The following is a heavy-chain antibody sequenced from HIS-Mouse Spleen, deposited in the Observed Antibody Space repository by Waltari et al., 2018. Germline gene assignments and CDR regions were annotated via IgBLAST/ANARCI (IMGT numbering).Heavy chain of an antibody. CDR1: GGSISSRTYY. CDR3: AREIPYSSSWYDWYFDL. J-gene: IGHJ2*01. CDR2: IYYSGST. D-gene: IGHD6-13*01. V-gene: IGHV4-39*07. Sequence: QLQLQASGPGLVKPSETLSLTCTVSGGSISSRTYYWGWIRPPPRQGLEWIGSIYYSGSTYYNPSLKSRVTISVDTSKHQFSLKLSSVTAADTAVYYCAREIPYSSSWYDWYFDLWGRGTLVTVSS.